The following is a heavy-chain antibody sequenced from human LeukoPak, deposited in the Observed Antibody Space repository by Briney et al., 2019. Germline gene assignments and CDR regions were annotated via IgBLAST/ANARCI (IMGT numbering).Heavy chain of an antibody. CDR3: ARRETYSNHVKAIDY. CDR2: NYPGDSDT. V-gene: IGHV5-51*01. CDR1: GYGFTSYC. Sequence: GESLQISCKGSGYGFTSYCIGWVRQMPGKGLEWMGTNYPGDSDTRYSPSFQGQVTISADKSISTAYLQWSSLKASDTAMYYCARRETYSNHVKAIDYWGQGTLVTVSS. J-gene: IGHJ4*02. D-gene: IGHD4-11*01.